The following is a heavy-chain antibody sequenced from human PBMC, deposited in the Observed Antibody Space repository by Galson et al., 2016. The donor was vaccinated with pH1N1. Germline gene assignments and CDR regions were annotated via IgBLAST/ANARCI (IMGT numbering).Heavy chain of an antibody. CDR2: IDWDDDK. V-gene: IGHV2-70*01. D-gene: IGHD4-17*01. CDR1: RFSLSTSGMC. Sequence: PALVKPTQTLTLTCSFSRFSLSTSGMCVSWIRQPPGKALEWLALIDWDDDKYYRTSLKTRLTISKDTSKNQVVLTMTNMDPVDTATYYCARFLYGDYSGYIDYWGQGTLVTVSS. CDR3: ARFLYGDYSGYIDY. J-gene: IGHJ4*02.